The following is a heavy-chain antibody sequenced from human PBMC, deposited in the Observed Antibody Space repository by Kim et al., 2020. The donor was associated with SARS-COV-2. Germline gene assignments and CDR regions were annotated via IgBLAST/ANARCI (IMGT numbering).Heavy chain of an antibody. J-gene: IGHJ4*02. CDR2: ISTSSSYI. Sequence: LSLTCAASGFTFSSYSMNWVRQAPGKGLEWVSSISTSSSYIYYADSVKGRFTISRDNAKNSLYLQMSSLRAEDTAVYYCARDVCSGYACYSFDYWGQGTLVTVSS. CDR1: GFTFSSYS. V-gene: IGHV3-21*01. CDR3: ARDVCSGYACYSFDY. D-gene: IGHD2-15*01.